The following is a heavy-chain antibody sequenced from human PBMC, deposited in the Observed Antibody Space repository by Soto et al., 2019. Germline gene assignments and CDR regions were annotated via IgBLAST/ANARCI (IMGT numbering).Heavy chain of an antibody. V-gene: IGHV3-15*01. CDR3: XXXXXXXXXDAXDI. CDR2: IKSKGGGETT. Sequence: EGQLVESGGRLVEPGGSLRLSCAASGFNFNVAWMNWVRQAPGKGLEWLGRIKSKGGGETTEYVAFVKGRFTISRDDSKNTLYXQXXXXXXXXXXXXXXXXXXXXXXXDAXDIWGQGTMVTVXS. J-gene: IGHJ3*02. CDR1: GFNFNVAW.